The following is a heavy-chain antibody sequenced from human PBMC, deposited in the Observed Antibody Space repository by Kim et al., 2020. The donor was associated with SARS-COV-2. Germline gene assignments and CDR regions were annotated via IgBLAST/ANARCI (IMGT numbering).Heavy chain of an antibody. CDR3: ARGRFSGTPSLVSYGLFDV. V-gene: IGHV4-34*01. CDR1: SGSFRGFY. CDR2: VNHSGRT. D-gene: IGHD1-26*01. Sequence: SETLSLTCVVYSGSFRGFYWSWIRQAPGKGLEWIGEVNHSGRTNYNPSLQSRVTISVDTPKNQFSLNLMSVTAADTAVSFYARGRFSGTPSLVSYGLFDVWGRGNLVTVSS. J-gene: IGHJ2*01.